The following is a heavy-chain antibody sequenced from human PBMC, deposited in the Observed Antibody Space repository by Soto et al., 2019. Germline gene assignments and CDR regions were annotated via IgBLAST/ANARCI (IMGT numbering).Heavy chain of an antibody. CDR2: IRSKAYGGTT. CDR1: GFTFGDYA. J-gene: IGHJ5*02. D-gene: IGHD3-3*01. V-gene: IGHV3-49*03. Sequence: GGSLRLSCTASGFTFGDYAMSWFRQAPGKGLEWVGFIRSKAYGGTTEYAASVKGRFTISRDDSKSIAYLQMNSLKTEDTAVYYCTRDLHETIFGVVIIRDWFDPWGQGTLVTVPQ. CDR3: TRDLHETIFGVVIIRDWFDP.